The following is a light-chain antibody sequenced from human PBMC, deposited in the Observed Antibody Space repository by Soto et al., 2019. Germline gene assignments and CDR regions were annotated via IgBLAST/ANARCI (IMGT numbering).Light chain of an antibody. J-gene: IGKJ2*01. CDR1: QSVSSSY. CDR3: QQYGSSPRL. Sequence: EIVLTQSPGTLSLSPGERATLSCRASQSVSSSYLAWYQQKHGQAPRLLIYGATSRATGIPDRFSGSGSGTDFTLTISRLEPEDFAVYYCQQYGSSPRLFGQGTKLEIK. V-gene: IGKV3-20*01. CDR2: GAT.